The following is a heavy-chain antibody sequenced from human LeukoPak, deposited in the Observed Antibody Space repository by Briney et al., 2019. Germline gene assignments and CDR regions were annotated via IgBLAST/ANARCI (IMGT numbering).Heavy chain of an antibody. Sequence: SETLSLTCTVSGGSMSTYYWSWIRQPPGKGLEWIGYIYNSGSTNYSPSLKSRVTISVDTSKNQFSLKLSSVTAADTAVYYCARTPYYYGSGSWPDYWGQGTLVTVSS. CDR1: GGSMSTYY. D-gene: IGHD3-10*01. CDR3: ARTPYYYGSGSWPDY. J-gene: IGHJ4*02. V-gene: IGHV4-59*01. CDR2: IYNSGST.